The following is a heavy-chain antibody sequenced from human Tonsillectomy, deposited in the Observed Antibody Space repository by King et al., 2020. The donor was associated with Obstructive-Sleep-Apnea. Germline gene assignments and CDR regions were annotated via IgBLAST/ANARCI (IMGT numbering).Heavy chain of an antibody. V-gene: IGHV4-38-2*02. CDR2: IYHSGST. CDR3: ARGQSRSWYDNWFDP. CDR1: GYSISSGYY. J-gene: IGHJ5*02. Sequence: VQLQESGPGLVKPSETLSLTCTVSGYSISSGYYWGWIRQPPGKGLEWIGSIYHSGSTYYNPSPKSRVTISVDTPKNPFPPKLSPVTAADTAVYYCARGQSRSWYDNWFDPWGQGTLVTVSS. D-gene: IGHD6-13*01.